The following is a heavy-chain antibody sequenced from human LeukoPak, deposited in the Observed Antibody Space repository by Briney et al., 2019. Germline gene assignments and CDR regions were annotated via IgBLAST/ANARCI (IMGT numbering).Heavy chain of an antibody. J-gene: IGHJ6*03. V-gene: IGHV1-8*03. D-gene: IGHD3-22*01. Sequence: ASVKVSCKASGYTFTSYDINWVRQATGQGLEWMGWMNPNSGNTGYAQKFQGRVTITRNTSISTAYMELSSLRSEDTAVYYCAKDSYDSSGYYYYYYYMDVWGKGTTVTISS. CDR1: GYTFTSYD. CDR2: MNPNSGNT. CDR3: AKDSYDSSGYYYYYYYMDV.